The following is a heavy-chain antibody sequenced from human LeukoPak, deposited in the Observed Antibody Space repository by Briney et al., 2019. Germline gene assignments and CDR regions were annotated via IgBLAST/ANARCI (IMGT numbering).Heavy chain of an antibody. CDR2: ISYDGSHK. J-gene: IGHJ4*02. V-gene: IGHV3-30*18. CDR3: AKDVQRGSSPTDY. D-gene: IGHD1-26*01. CDR1: GFTFNNYG. Sequence: GGSLRLSCVASGFTFNNYGIHWVRQAPGKGLEWVAVISYDGSHKYYADSVKGRFTISRDNSKSSLYLQMNSLRAEDTAVYYCAKDVQRGSSPTDYWGQGTLVTVSS.